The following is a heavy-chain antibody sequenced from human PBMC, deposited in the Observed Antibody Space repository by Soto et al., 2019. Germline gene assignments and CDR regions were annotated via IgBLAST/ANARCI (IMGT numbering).Heavy chain of an antibody. J-gene: IGHJ3*02. CDR1: GYTFTSYD. Sequence: ASVKVSCKASGYTFTSYDINWVRQATGQGLEWMGWMNPNSGNTGYAQKFQGRVTMTRNTSISTAYMELSSLRSEDTAVYYCARDKSYYDSSGYYQTIDAFDIWGQGTMVTVSS. V-gene: IGHV1-8*01. CDR3: ARDKSYYDSSGYYQTIDAFDI. D-gene: IGHD3-22*01. CDR2: MNPNSGNT.